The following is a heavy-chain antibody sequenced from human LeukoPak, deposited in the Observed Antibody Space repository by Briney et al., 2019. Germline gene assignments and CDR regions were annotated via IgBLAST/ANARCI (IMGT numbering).Heavy chain of an antibody. CDR1: GFTFSSYA. CDR3: AKDLKRLRRAPEGMDV. D-gene: IGHD5-12*01. CDR2: ISGSGGST. Sequence: GGSLRLSCAASGFTFSSYAMSWVRQAPGKGLEWVSAISGSGGSTYYADSVKGRFTISRDNSKNTLYLQMNSLRAEDTAVYYCAKDLKRLRRAPEGMDVWGQGTTVTVSS. V-gene: IGHV3-23*01. J-gene: IGHJ6*02.